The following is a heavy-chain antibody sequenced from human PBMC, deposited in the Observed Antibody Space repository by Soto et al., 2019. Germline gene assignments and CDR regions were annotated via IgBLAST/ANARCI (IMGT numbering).Heavy chain of an antibody. CDR3: ARGDYYDSSGYYYFDY. CDR2: IWYDGSNK. Sequence: XESLSLSCAASGFVFSNYGMHWVRQAPGKGLEWVAVIWYDGSNKYYADSVKGRFTISRDNSKNTLYLQMKSLRAEDTAVYYCARGDYYDSSGYYYFDYWGQGTLVTVSS. D-gene: IGHD3-22*01. CDR1: GFVFSNYG. V-gene: IGHV3-33*01. J-gene: IGHJ4*02.